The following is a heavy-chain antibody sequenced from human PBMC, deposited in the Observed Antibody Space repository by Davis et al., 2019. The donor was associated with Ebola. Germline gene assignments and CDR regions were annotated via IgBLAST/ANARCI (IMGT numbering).Heavy chain of an antibody. V-gene: IGHV3-30*18. Sequence: GEPLKISCVASGFTFTTSTMHWVRQAPGKGLEWVALISSDGSREYYADSVEGRFTISKDNSGNTLYLHMNALTAEDTALYYCAKLRSHDYTDSSDDFYLDLWGRGTLVTVSS. CDR3: AKLRSHDYTDSSDDFYLDL. CDR2: ISSDGSRE. J-gene: IGHJ2*01. CDR1: GFTFTTST. D-gene: IGHD3-16*01.